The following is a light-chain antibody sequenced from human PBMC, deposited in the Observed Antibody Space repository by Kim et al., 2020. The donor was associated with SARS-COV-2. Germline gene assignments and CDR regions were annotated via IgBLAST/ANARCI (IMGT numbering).Light chain of an antibody. CDR2: STS. CDR1: FGSVSTNHF. Sequence: QTVVTQEPSISVSPGGTVTLTCGLRFGSVSTNHFPSWYRQTPGQGPRTLVYSTSIRSSGVPNRFSGSILGSAAALTITGAQADDESEYYCVLYMGGGISVFGTGTKVTVL. CDR3: VLYMGGGISV. J-gene: IGLJ1*01. V-gene: IGLV8-61*01.